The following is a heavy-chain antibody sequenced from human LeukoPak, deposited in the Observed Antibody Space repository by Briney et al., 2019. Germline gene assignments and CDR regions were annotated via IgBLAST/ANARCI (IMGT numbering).Heavy chain of an antibody. Sequence: SVKVSCKASGDTFNSYPISWVRQAPGQGLEWMGRFIPIVGISNYAQKFQGRVTVTADKSTSTVYMELNSLRSEDTAMYYCAKDNVQMGAFDIWGQGTMVTVSS. CDR2: FIPIVGIS. V-gene: IGHV1-69*04. CDR3: AKDNVQMGAFDI. CDR1: GDTFNSYP. D-gene: IGHD1-1*01. J-gene: IGHJ3*02.